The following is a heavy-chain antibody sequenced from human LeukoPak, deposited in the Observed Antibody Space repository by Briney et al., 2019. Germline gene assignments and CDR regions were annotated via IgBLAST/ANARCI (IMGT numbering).Heavy chain of an antibody. Sequence: PSETLSLTCTVSGGSISSYYWSWIRQPPGKGLEWIGYIYYSGSTNYNPSLKSRVTISVDTSKNQFSLKLSSVTAADTAVYYCARRVASLSNYGMDVWGQGTTVTVSS. CDR3: ARRVASLSNYGMDV. D-gene: IGHD3-3*02. CDR2: IYYSGST. V-gene: IGHV4-59*08. CDR1: GGSISSYY. J-gene: IGHJ6*02.